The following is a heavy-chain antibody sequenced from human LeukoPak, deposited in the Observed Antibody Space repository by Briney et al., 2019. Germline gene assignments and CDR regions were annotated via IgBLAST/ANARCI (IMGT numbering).Heavy chain of an antibody. D-gene: IGHD6-13*01. CDR3: ARDGYFSSSWYTGWWGL. J-gene: IGHJ4*02. CDR1: GFTFSSYE. CDR2: ISSSGSTI. Sequence: PGGSLRLSCAASGFTFSSYEMNWVRQAPGKGLEWVSYISSSGSTIYYADSVKGRFTISRDNAKNSLYLQMNSLRAEDTAVYYCARDGYFSSSWYTGWWGLWGQGTLVTVSS. V-gene: IGHV3-48*03.